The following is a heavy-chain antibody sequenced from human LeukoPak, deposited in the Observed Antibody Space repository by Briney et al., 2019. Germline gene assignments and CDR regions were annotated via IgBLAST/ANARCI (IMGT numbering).Heavy chain of an antibody. CDR2: TYHSGSP. Sequence: SETLSLTCSVSGAPVSSGGYYWSWIRQPPGKGLEWIGYTYHSGSPFHNPSLKGRATISLDRSRNQVSLKLTSVTAADTAVYYCRVTTNVYDYIDVWGKGTTVIVSS. J-gene: IGHJ6*03. CDR3: RVTTNVYDYIDV. D-gene: IGHD1/OR15-1a*01. CDR1: GAPVSSGGYY. V-gene: IGHV4-30-2*01.